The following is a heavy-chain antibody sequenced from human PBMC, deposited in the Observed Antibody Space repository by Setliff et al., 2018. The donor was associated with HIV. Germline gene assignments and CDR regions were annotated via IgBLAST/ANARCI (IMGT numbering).Heavy chain of an antibody. CDR3: ARHRNLDRRGEAFDI. D-gene: IGHD3-10*01. CDR1: GGSISSSSYY. Sequence: PSETLSLTCTVSGGSISSSSYYWGWIRQPPGKGLEWTGSIYYSGSTYYNPSLKSRVTISVDTSKNQFSLKLSSVTAADTAVYYCARHRNLDRRGEAFDIWGQGTMVTVSS. CDR2: IYYSGST. J-gene: IGHJ3*02. V-gene: IGHV4-39*01.